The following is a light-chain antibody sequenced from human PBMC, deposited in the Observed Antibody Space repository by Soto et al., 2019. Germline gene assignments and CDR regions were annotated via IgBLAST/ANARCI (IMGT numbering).Light chain of an antibody. J-gene: IGKJ5*01. CDR3: QQYGTSEII. V-gene: IGKV3-20*01. CDR2: DTS. Sequence: EFVLTQSQGTLSLSPGERATLSCRASQSLTNSFIAWYQQRPGQAPRPLIYDTSSRASGIPDRFSGSGSGTDFTLTISRLETEDFAVFYCQQYGTSEIIFGQGTRLEIK. CDR1: QSLTNSF.